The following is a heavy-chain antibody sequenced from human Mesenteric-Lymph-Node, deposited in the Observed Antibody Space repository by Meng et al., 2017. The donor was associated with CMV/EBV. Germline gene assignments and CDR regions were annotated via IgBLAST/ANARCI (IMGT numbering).Heavy chain of an antibody. J-gene: IGHJ6*02. CDR3: AREKDIVVVPAAQIGMDV. D-gene: IGHD2-2*01. CDR1: GGSVSSNSAA. Sequence: SQTLSLTCAISGGSVSSNSAAWNWIRQSPSRGLEWLGRTYYRSKWYNDYAVSVKSRITINPDTSKNQFSLQLNSVTPEDTAVYYCAREKDIVVVPAAQIGMDVWGQGATVTVSS. V-gene: IGHV6-1*01. CDR2: TYYRSKWYN.